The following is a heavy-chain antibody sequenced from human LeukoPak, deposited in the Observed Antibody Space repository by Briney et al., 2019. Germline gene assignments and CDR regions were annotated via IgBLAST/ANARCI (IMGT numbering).Heavy chain of an antibody. J-gene: IGHJ5*02. CDR1: GGPISTYY. CDR2: IYYRGIT. D-gene: IGHD2-8*01. V-gene: IGHV4-59*01. CDR3: ARGTNMMASLRFDP. Sequence: NPSETLSLTCSISGGPISTYYWSWIRQPPGKGLEWIGYIYYRGITKYNPSVKSRVTISVDTSKNQFSLKVSSVTAADTAVYYCARGTNMMASLRFDPWGQGTLVTVSS.